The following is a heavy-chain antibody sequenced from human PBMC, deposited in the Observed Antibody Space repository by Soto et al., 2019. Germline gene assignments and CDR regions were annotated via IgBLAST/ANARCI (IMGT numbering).Heavy chain of an antibody. CDR3: ARYTYYYDSSGYYYDY. CDR2: ISAYNGNT. CDR1: GYTFTSYG. J-gene: IGHJ4*02. Sequence: ASVKVSCKASGYTFTSYGISWVRHAPGQGLEWMGWISAYNGNTNYAQKLQGRVTMTTDTSTSTAYMELRSLRSDDTAVYYCARYTYYYDSSGYYYDYWGQGTLVTVSS. V-gene: IGHV1-18*01. D-gene: IGHD3-22*01.